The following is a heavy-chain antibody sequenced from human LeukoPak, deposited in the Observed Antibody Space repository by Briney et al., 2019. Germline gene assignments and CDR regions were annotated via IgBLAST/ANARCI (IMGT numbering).Heavy chain of an antibody. D-gene: IGHD6-19*01. V-gene: IGHV4-4*07. Sequence: SETLSLTCTASGGSISSYYWSWIRQPAGKGLEWIGRIYTSGSTNYNPSLKSRVTMSVDTSKNQFSLKLSSVTAADTAVYYCAREVAVAGTEEYYFDYWGQGTLVTVSS. CDR1: GGSISSYY. CDR2: IYTSGST. J-gene: IGHJ4*02. CDR3: AREVAVAGTEEYYFDY.